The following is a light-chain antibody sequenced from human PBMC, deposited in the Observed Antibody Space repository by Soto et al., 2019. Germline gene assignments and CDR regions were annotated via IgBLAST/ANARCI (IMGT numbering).Light chain of an antibody. CDR1: SSDVGAYNY. V-gene: IGLV2-14*03. CDR2: DVS. J-gene: IGLJ1*01. Sequence: QSALTQPASVSGSPGQSITISCTGTSSDVGAYNYVFWYQQHPGKAPKLMIYDVSNRPSGVSNRFSGSKSGNTASLTISGLQAEDVADYYCTSYTSVCTYVLGAGTNSPS. CDR3: TSYTSVCTYV.